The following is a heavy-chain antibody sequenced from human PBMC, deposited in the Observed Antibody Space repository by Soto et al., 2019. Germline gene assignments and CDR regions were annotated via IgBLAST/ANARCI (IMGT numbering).Heavy chain of an antibody. Sequence: QVQLVQSGAEVKKPGSSVKVSCKASGGTFRNYVISWVRQAPGQGFEWMGGIIPMYGTANYAQKFQDRVTITADESTRTVYLDLNSLRSAATAVYYCARDLGGRSGGRCRYNGLDPWDQGTLVTVSS. CDR3: ARDLGGRSGGRCRYNGLDP. V-gene: IGHV1-69*01. CDR1: GGTFRNYV. J-gene: IGHJ5*02. D-gene: IGHD2-15*01. CDR2: IIPMYGTA.